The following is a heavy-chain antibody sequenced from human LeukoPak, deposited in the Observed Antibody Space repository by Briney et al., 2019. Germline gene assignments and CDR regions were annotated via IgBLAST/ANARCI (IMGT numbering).Heavy chain of an antibody. Sequence: SETLSLTCAVYGGSFSNYYWSWIRQPPGKGLEWIGEINHSGSTNYNPSLKSRVTISVDTSKNQFSLKLSSVTAADTAVYYCATHSGSERGDYWGQGTLVTVSS. D-gene: IGHD1-26*01. CDR1: GGSFSNYY. V-gene: IGHV4-34*01. J-gene: IGHJ4*02. CDR2: INHSGST. CDR3: ATHSGSERGDY.